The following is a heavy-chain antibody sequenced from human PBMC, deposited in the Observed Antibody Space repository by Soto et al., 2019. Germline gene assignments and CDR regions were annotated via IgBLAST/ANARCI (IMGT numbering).Heavy chain of an antibody. CDR3: MSDAAYSDP. J-gene: IGHJ5*02. Sequence: PGGSLRLSCAASGFTFSGTAMHWVRQASGKGLEWVGRIWSTGNNYATSYSASVKGRFTVSRDDSKSTTYLQMNSLKNDDTAVYYCMSDAAYSDPWGQGTLVTVSS. CDR2: IWSTGNNYAT. D-gene: IGHD4-4*01. V-gene: IGHV3-73*01. CDR1: GFTFSGTA.